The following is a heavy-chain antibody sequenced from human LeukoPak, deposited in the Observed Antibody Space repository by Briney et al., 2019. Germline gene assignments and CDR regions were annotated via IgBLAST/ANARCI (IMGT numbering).Heavy chain of an antibody. CDR3: ETITMVRGVEFDY. D-gene: IGHD3-10*01. Sequence: GGSLRLSCAASGFTFSSYWMSWVRQAPGKGLEWVANIKQDGSEKYYVDSVKGRFTISRDNAKNTLYLQMNSLRAEDTAVYYCETITMVRGVEFDYWGQGTLVTVSS. J-gene: IGHJ4*02. CDR2: IKQDGSEK. CDR1: GFTFSSYW. V-gene: IGHV3-7*01.